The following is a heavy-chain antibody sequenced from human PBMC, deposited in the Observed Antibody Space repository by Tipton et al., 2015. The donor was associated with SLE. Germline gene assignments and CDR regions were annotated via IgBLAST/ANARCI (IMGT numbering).Heavy chain of an antibody. Sequence: SLRLSCAASGFTFSSYAMSWVRQAPGKGLEWVSVINVGGITYYVDSVKGRFTISRDNSKNTLYLQMNSLRVEDTAVYYCARLVEGGWGYVDYWGQGTLVTVSS. CDR1: GFTFSSYA. CDR3: ARLVEGGWGYVDY. J-gene: IGHJ4*02. CDR2: INVGGIT. V-gene: IGHV3-23*01. D-gene: IGHD7-27*01.